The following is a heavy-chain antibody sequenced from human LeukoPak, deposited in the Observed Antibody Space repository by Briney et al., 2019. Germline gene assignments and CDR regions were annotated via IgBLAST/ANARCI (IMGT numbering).Heavy chain of an antibody. CDR2: INQDGSGK. Sequence: GGSLRLSCAASDFPFSTYWMNWVRQAPGKGLEWVANINQDGSGKYYVDSVKGRFTISRDNAKNSLYLQMNSLRAEDTAVYYCARVVGAGYFDLWGRGTLVTVSS. V-gene: IGHV3-7*01. CDR3: ARVVGAGYFDL. J-gene: IGHJ2*01. D-gene: IGHD1-26*01. CDR1: DFPFSTYW.